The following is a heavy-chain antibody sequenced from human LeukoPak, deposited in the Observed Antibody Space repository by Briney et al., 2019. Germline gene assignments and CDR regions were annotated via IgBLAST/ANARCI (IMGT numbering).Heavy chain of an antibody. CDR3: SRGLVYSSGYDYGSDV. V-gene: IGHV4-4*07. J-gene: IGHJ6*02. Sequence: PSETLSLTCTVSGGSIGTYYWTWIRQPAGKGLEWIGRMYSSGSTDYYPSLKSRLTMSLDTSKNQISLELTSVTAADTAMYYCSRGLVYSSGYDYGSDVWGQGTTVTVSS. CDR2: MYSSGST. D-gene: IGHD6-19*01. CDR1: GGSIGTYY.